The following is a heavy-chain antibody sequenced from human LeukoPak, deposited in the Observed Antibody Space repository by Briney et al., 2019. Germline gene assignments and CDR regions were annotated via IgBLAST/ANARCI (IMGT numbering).Heavy chain of an antibody. Sequence: ASVKVSCKASGYTFTSYAMHWVRQAPGQRLEWMGWINAGNGNTKYSQKFQGRVTITRDTSASTAYMELSSLRSEDTAVYYCASPADAYYYDSSGYLPVGGGWGQGTLVTVSS. D-gene: IGHD3-22*01. CDR2: INAGNGNT. J-gene: IGHJ4*02. V-gene: IGHV1-3*01. CDR1: GYTFTSYA. CDR3: ASPADAYYYDSSGYLPVGGG.